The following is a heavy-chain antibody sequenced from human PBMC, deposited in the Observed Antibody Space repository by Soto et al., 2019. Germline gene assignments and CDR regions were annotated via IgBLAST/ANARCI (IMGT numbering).Heavy chain of an antibody. J-gene: IGHJ5*02. CDR1: GGSISSYY. Sequence: PSETLSLTCTVSGGSISSYYWSWIRQPPGKGLEWIGYIYYSGSTNYNPSLKSRVTISVDTSKNQFSLKLSSVTAADTAVYYCARAGTFYDILTGYSTDPDFDPWGQGTLVTVSS. CDR3: ARAGTFYDILTGYSTDPDFDP. V-gene: IGHV4-59*01. D-gene: IGHD3-9*01. CDR2: IYYSGST.